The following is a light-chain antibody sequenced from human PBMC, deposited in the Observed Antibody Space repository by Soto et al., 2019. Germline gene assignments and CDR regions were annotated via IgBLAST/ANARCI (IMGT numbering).Light chain of an antibody. Sequence: IQMTQSPSSLSASVGDTVTITCRASQDIGSVLAWYQQKPGTAPKVLISGASNLHGGVPSRFSGSGSRTDFTLTITHLQSEDFATYYCQHYLNYPITFGQGTRLEIK. CDR1: QDIGSV. V-gene: IGKV1-8*01. CDR2: GAS. J-gene: IGKJ5*01. CDR3: QHYLNYPIT.